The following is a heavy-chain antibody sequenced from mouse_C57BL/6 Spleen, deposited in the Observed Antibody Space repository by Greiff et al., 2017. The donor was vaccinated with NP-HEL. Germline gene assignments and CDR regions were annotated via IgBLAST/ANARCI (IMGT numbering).Heavy chain of an antibody. CDR3: ARLGGYSFAY. J-gene: IGHJ3*01. Sequence: VQLQQSGAELVKPGASVKISCKASGYAFSSYWMNWVKRRPGKGLEWIGQIYPGDGDTNYNGKFKGKATLTADKSSSTAYMQLSSLTSEDSAVYFCARLGGYSFAYWGQGTLVTVSA. CDR1: GYAFSSYW. V-gene: IGHV1-80*01. CDR2: IYPGDGDT. D-gene: IGHD2-3*01.